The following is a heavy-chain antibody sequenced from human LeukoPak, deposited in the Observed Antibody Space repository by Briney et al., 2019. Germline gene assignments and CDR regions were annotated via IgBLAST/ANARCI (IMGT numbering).Heavy chain of an antibody. CDR3: ARFHSNFHRPDED. CDR2: IYYSGST. CDR1: GGSISSSSYY. D-gene: IGHD4-11*01. Sequence: RSSETLSLTCTVYGGSISSSSYYWGWIRQPPGKGLEWIGSIYYSGSTYYNPSLKSRVTISVDTSKNQFSLKLSSVTAADTAVYYCARFHSNFHRPDEDWGQGTLVTVSS. V-gene: IGHV4-39*01. J-gene: IGHJ4*02.